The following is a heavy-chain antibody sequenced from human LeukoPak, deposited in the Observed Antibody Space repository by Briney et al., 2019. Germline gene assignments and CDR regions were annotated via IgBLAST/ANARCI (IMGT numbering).Heavy chain of an antibody. D-gene: IGHD3-22*01. V-gene: IGHV3-64*01. J-gene: IGHJ4*02. Sequence: GGSLRLSCAASGFTFSNFAIHWVRQAPGKGLEFVSGIRSTGDSTYYANSAKGRFTISRDNSKNTLYLQMNSLRAEDTAVYYCARGITMIVVVPNFDYWGQGTLVTVSS. CDR3: ARGITMIVVVPNFDY. CDR1: GFTFSNFA. CDR2: IRSTGDST.